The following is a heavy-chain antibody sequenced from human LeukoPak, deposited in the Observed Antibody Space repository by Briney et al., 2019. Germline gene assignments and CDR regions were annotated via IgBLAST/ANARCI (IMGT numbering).Heavy chain of an antibody. Sequence: ASVKVACRTSGYTFSDHYLHWVRQAPGQGLEWMGYIIPNSGGTTYAQKFQGRVTMTRDTSISAAYLDLSGLRSDDTAVYYCSTEDKYCTTSTCGDSWGQGTLVTVSS. D-gene: IGHD2/OR15-2a*01. CDR1: GYTFSDHY. CDR2: IIPNSGGT. V-gene: IGHV1-2*02. J-gene: IGHJ4*02. CDR3: STEDKYCTTSTCGDS.